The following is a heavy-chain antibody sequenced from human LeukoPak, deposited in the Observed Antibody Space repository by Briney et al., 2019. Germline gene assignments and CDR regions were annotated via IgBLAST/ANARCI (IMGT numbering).Heavy chain of an antibody. CDR2: IYYSGST. J-gene: IGHJ2*01. Sequence: PSETLSLTCTVSGGSISSYYWSWIRQPPGKGPEWIGYIYYSGSTNYNPSLKSRVTISVDTSKNQFSLKLSSVTAADTAVYYCARRHRWELGRLGTGWYFDLWGRGTLVTVSS. CDR1: GGSISSYY. CDR3: ARRHRWELGRLGTGWYFDL. V-gene: IGHV4-59*01. D-gene: IGHD1-26*01.